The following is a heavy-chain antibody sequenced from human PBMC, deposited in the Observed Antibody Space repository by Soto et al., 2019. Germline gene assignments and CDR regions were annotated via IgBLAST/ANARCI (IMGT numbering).Heavy chain of an antibody. Sequence: SVKVSCKASGGTFSSYAISWVRQAPGQGLEWMGGIIPIFGTANYAQKFQGRVTITADESTSTAYMELSSLRSEDTAVYYCARERYCSGGSCYYNWFDPCGQGTLVTVSS. V-gene: IGHV1-69*13. CDR3: ARERYCSGGSCYYNWFDP. CDR1: GGTFSSYA. CDR2: IIPIFGTA. J-gene: IGHJ5*02. D-gene: IGHD2-15*01.